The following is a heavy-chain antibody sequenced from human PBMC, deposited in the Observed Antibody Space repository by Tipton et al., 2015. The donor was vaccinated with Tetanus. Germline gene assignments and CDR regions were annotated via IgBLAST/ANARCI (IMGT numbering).Heavy chain of an antibody. CDR3: ARTPVGYGGYRDY. V-gene: IGHV3-74*01. D-gene: IGHD5-12*01. J-gene: IGHJ4*02. CDR2: ISSDGRIT. Sequence: AASGFTFSTYWMHWVRQAPGKGSVWVSRISSDGRITSYADSVKGRFIISRDNAKNTLYLQMNSLRAEDTAVYYCARTPVGYGGYRDYWGRGTLVTVST. CDR1: GFTFSTYW.